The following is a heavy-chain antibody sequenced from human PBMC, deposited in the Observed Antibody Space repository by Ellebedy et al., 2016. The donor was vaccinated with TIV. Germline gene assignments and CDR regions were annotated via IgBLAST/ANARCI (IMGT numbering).Heavy chain of an antibody. J-gene: IGHJ4*02. D-gene: IGHD1-26*01. V-gene: IGHV3-33*01. Sequence: GGSLRLXXAASGFTFSSYGMHWVRQAPGKGLEWVAVIWYDGSNKYYADSVKGRFTISRDNSKNTLYLQMNSLRAEDTAVYYCARDGKKAVGYYFDYWGQGTLVTVSS. CDR3: ARDGKKAVGYYFDY. CDR1: GFTFSSYG. CDR2: IWYDGSNK.